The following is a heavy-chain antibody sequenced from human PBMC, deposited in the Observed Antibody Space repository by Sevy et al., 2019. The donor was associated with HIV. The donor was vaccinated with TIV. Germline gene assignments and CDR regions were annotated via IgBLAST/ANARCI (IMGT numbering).Heavy chain of an antibody. CDR3: AKAIVVVGATAWFDP. D-gene: IGHD2-15*01. V-gene: IGHV3-23*01. Sequence: GGSLRLSCAASGFTFSSYAMNWVRQAPGKGLEWVSAISGSGGSTYYVDSVKGRFTISRDNSKNTLYLQMNSLGAEDTAVYYCAKAIVVVGATAWFDPWGQGTLVTVSS. CDR1: GFTFSSYA. J-gene: IGHJ5*02. CDR2: ISGSGGST.